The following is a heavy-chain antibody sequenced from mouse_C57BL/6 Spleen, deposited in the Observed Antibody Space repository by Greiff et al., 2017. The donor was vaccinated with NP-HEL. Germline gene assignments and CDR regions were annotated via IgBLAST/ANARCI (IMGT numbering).Heavy chain of an antibody. CDR3: ARYGGGYFDV. V-gene: IGHV7-3*01. J-gene: IGHJ1*03. CDR1: GFTFTDYY. CDR2: IRNKANGYTT. Sequence: EVMLVESGGGLVQPGGSLSLSCAASGFTFTDYYMSWVRQPPGKALEWLGFIRNKANGYTTEYSASVQGRFTISRDNSQSILYLQMNALRAEDSATYYCARYGGGYFDVWGTGTTVTVSS.